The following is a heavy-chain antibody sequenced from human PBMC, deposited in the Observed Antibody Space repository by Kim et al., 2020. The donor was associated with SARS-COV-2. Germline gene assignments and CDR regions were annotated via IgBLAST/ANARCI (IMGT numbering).Heavy chain of an antibody. CDR1: GFTFSSYA. D-gene: IGHD3-3*01. CDR3: AKGRARDFWSGYSHLPPPRNGMDV. J-gene: IGHJ6*02. Sequence: GGSLRLSCAASGFTFSSYAMSWVRQAPGKGLEWVSAISGSGGSTYYADSVKGRFTISRDNSKNTLYLQMNSLRAEDTAVYYCAKGRARDFWSGYSHLPPPRNGMDVWGQGTTVTVSS. CDR2: ISGSGGST. V-gene: IGHV3-23*01.